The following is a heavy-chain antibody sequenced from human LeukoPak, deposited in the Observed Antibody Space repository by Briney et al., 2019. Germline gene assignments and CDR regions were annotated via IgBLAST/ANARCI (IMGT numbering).Heavy chain of an antibody. J-gene: IGHJ6*02. V-gene: IGHV4-34*01. Sequence: SETLSLTCAVYGGSFSGYYWSWIRQPPGKGLEWIGEINHSGSTNYNPSLKSRVTISVDTSKNQFSLKLSSVTAADTAVYYCARVRIYYDRSGPYNGMDVWGQGTTVTVSS. D-gene: IGHD3-22*01. CDR2: INHSGST. CDR3: ARVRIYYDRSGPYNGMDV. CDR1: GGSFSGYY.